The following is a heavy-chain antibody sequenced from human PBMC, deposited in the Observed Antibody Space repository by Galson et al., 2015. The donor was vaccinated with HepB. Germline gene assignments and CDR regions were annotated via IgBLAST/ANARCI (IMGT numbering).Heavy chain of an antibody. CDR2: IADGNSNT. CDR3: ARRAFGNYGYDY. Sequence: SVKVSCKASGYTFTNYFVHWVRQAPGQRLEWMGWIADGNSNTKYSQKFQGRLTITKDTSASTAYVELSSLRPEDTAIYYCARRAFGNYGYDYWGQGTLVTVSS. J-gene: IGHJ4*02. CDR1: GYTFTNYF. D-gene: IGHD5-18*01. V-gene: IGHV1-3*01.